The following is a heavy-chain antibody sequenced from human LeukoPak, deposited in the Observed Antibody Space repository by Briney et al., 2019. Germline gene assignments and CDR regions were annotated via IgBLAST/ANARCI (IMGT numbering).Heavy chain of an antibody. V-gene: IGHV3-48*02. CDR1: GFTFSTYS. Sequence: RGSLRLSCAASGFTFSTYSMNWVRQAPGKGLEWVSYISSSDSTIFYADSVQGRFTISRDNARNSLFLQMNSLRDEDTAIYYCARGRRGGGYNYCYDAFDMWGQGTMVTVSS. J-gene: IGHJ3*02. D-gene: IGHD5-18*01. CDR3: ARGRRGGGYNYCYDAFDM. CDR2: ISSSDSTI.